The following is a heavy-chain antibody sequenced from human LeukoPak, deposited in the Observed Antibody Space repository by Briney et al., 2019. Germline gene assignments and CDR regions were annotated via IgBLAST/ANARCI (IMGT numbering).Heavy chain of an antibody. J-gene: IGHJ3*02. CDR1: GFTFSTHA. V-gene: IGHV3-23*01. CDR3: AKDPNGDYIGTFDM. CDR2: ISDSGSST. D-gene: IGHD4-17*01. Sequence: GGSLRLSCAASGFTFSTHAMGWVRQAPGKGLEWVSAISDSGSSTYYADSVKGRFTISRDNSKDTLYLQMNSLRAEDTAVYYCAKDPNGDYIGTFDMWGQGTMVTVSS.